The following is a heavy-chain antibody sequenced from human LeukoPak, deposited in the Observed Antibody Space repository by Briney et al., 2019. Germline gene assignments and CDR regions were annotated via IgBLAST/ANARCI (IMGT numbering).Heavy chain of an antibody. D-gene: IGHD2-15*01. CDR2: LYHSGST. CDR3: AGPSYCSGGSCYPGAYGMDV. V-gene: IGHV4-4*02. CDR1: GGSISSSNW. J-gene: IGHJ6*04. Sequence: PSGTLSLTCAVSGGSISSSNWWSWVRQPPGKGLEWIGELYHSGSTNYNRSLKGRVTISVDKSKNQFSLKLSSVTAADTAVYYCAGPSYCSGGSCYPGAYGMDVWGKGTTVTVSS.